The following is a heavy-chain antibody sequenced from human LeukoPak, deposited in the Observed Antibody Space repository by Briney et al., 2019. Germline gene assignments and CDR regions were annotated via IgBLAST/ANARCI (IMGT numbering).Heavy chain of an antibody. V-gene: IGHV4-39*01. D-gene: IGHD1-26*01. CDR2: ILYTGRT. CDR1: GEPISSSRFY. Sequence: PSETLSLACTVSGEPISSSRFYWAWIRQPPGRGLEWIGSILYTGRTFYSPSLKSRVTISVDTSKNQFSLRLGSVPASDTAVYYCARRDVGATIAYWGQGTLVTVSS. J-gene: IGHJ4*02. CDR3: ARRDVGATIAY.